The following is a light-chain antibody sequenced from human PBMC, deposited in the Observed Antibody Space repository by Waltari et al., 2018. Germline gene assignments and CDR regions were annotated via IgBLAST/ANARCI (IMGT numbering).Light chain of an antibody. J-gene: IGLJ2*01. V-gene: IGLV3-21*01. CDR3: QVWESVDDHSPVSSADHPV. CDR2: DDT. Sequence: SYVLTQSPSVSVAPGQTARITCGGDNIRSKSVHWYQQKPGQAPVLVMYDDTDRPAGIPERFSGSNSGNTATLTITRVDAGDEADYFCQVWESVDDHSPVSSADHPVFGGGTKLAVL. CDR1: NIRSKS.